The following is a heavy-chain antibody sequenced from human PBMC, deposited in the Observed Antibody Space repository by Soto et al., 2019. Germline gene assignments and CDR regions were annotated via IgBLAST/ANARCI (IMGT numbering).Heavy chain of an antibody. J-gene: IGHJ6*02. V-gene: IGHV1-69*13. D-gene: IGHD1-7*01. CDR2: IIPIFGTA. CDR1: GGTFSSYA. Sequence: ASVKVSWKASGGTFSSYAISWVRQAPGQGLEWMGGIIPIFGTANYAQKFQGRVTITADESTSTAYMELSSLRSEDTAVYYCARDNWTYAPPYCMDVWAQGTTVTVSS. CDR3: ARDNWTYAPPYCMDV.